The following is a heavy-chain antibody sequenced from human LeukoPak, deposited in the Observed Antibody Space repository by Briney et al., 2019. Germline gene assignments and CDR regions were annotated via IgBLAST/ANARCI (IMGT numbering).Heavy chain of an antibody. J-gene: IGHJ5*02. V-gene: IGHV4-39*01. D-gene: IGHD2-2*01. Sequence: PSETLSLTCTVSGGSVSGSTYYWGCIRQPPGKGLECIGSVYYSGSTYYNSSLKSRITISVDTSRKHFSLKLSSVTAADTAVYYCARHPYSDSCSSTNCLRNWFDPWGQGTLVSVSS. CDR2: VYYSGST. CDR1: GGSVSGSTYY. CDR3: ARHPYSDSCSSTNCLRNWFDP.